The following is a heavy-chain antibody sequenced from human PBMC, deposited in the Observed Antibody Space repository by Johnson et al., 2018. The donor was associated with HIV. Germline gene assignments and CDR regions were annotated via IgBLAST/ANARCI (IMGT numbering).Heavy chain of an antibody. V-gene: IGHV3-13*01. CDR1: GFTFSSYD. CDR3: ARDRALRGYYDSSGYTWADAFDI. Sequence: MLLVESGGGVVQPGTSLRLSCAASGFTFSSYDMHWVRQATGKGLEWVSAIGTAGDTYYPGSVKGRFTISRDNSKNTLYLQMGSLRAEYMAVYYCARDRALRGYYDSSGYTWADAFDIWGQGTMVTVSS. J-gene: IGHJ3*02. CDR2: IGTAGDT. D-gene: IGHD3-22*01.